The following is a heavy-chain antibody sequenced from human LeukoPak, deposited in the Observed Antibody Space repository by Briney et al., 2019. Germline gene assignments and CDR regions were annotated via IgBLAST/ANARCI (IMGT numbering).Heavy chain of an antibody. D-gene: IGHD3-9*01. Sequence: GGSLRLSCTASGFTFSDYAMSWFRQAPGKGLEWVGFIRNKACGGAAAYAASVKGRFTISRDDSKTIAYLQMNSLKTEDTAVYYCTREKRYFDWFQADYWGQGTLVTVS. CDR3: TREKRYFDWFQADY. CDR2: IRNKACGGAA. V-gene: IGHV3-49*03. J-gene: IGHJ4*02. CDR1: GFTFSDYA.